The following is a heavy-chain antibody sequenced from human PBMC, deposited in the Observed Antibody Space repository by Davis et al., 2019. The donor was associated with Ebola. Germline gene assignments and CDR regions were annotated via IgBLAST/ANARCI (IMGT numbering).Heavy chain of an antibody. D-gene: IGHD6-19*01. CDR3: AREGYSSGWFSLGYYFDY. CDR2: INTNTGNP. Sequence: AASVKVSCKASGYTFTSYAMNWVRQAPGQGLEWMGWINTNTGNPTYAQGFTGRFVFSLDTSVSTAYLQISSLKAEDTAVYYRAREGYSSGWFSLGYYFDYWGQGTLVTVSS. J-gene: IGHJ4*02. V-gene: IGHV7-4-1*02. CDR1: GYTFTSYA.